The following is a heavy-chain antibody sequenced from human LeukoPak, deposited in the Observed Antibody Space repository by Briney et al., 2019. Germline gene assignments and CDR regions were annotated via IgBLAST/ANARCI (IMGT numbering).Heavy chain of an antibody. Sequence: SSETLSLTCAVYGGSFSGYYWSWIRQPPGKGLEWIGEINHSGSTNYNPSLKSRVTISVDTSKNQFSLKLSSVTAADTAVYYCARDRYCSGGSCHFIDYWGQGTLVTVSS. D-gene: IGHD2-15*01. CDR2: INHSGST. V-gene: IGHV4-34*01. CDR1: GGSFSGYY. CDR3: ARDRYCSGGSCHFIDY. J-gene: IGHJ4*02.